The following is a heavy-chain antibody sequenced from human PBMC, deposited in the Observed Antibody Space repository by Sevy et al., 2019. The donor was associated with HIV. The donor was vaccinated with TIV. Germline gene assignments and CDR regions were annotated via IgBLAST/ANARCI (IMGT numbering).Heavy chain of an antibody. CDR2: ISNSGNII. CDR3: ASTDGSRQYFQY. Sequence: GGSLRLSCVASGFTFSSYEMNWVRQAPGKGLEWVSYISNSGNIIYYEDSVKGRFTISRDNAKNSLYLQMNSLRAEDTAVYYCASTDGSRQYFQYWGQGTLVTVSS. D-gene: IGHD6-13*01. CDR1: GFTFSSYE. V-gene: IGHV3-48*03. J-gene: IGHJ1*01.